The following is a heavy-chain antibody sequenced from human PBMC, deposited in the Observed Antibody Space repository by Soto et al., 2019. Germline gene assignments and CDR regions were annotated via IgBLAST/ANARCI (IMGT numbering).Heavy chain of an antibody. V-gene: IGHV3-33*01. CDR3: ARDHTPSSYYQYGSDL. CDR2: IWYDGSNK. CDR1: GFTFSSYG. D-gene: IGHD2-2*01. Sequence: GGSLRLSCAASGFTFSSYGMPWVRQAPGKGLEWVAVIWYDGSNKYYADSVKGRFTISRDNSRNTLHLQMNSLRAEDTAVYYCARDHTPSSYYQYGSDLWG. J-gene: IGHJ6*02.